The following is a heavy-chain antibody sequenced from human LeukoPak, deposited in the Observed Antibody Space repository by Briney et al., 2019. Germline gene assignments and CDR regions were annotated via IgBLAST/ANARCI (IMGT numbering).Heavy chain of an antibody. J-gene: IGHJ4*02. CDR3: ARDEWGYSYGYAV. V-gene: IGHV1-2*02. CDR2: INPNSGGT. Sequence: GASVKVSCKASGYTFTGYYMHWVRQAPGQGLEWMGWINPNSGGTNYAQKFQGRVTMTRDTSISTAYMELSRLRSDDTAVYYCARDEWGYSYGYAVWGQGTLVTVSS. D-gene: IGHD5-18*01. CDR1: GYTFTGYY.